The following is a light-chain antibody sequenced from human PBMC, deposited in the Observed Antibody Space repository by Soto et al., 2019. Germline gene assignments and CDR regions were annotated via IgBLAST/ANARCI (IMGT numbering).Light chain of an antibody. CDR2: SAS. CDR3: QKYNTVPTT. J-gene: IGKJ5*01. CDR1: YGIKNY. V-gene: IGKV1-27*01. Sequence: SEMTQSPSSLSASVGDRVTITCRASYGIKNYLAWYQQRPGTVPKLLMYSASTLQSGVPSRFSGSGFGTHFTLTINSLQPEDVATYYCQKYNTVPTTFGQGTRLEIK.